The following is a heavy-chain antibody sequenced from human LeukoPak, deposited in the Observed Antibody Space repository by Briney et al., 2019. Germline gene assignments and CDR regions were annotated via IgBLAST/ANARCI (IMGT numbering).Heavy chain of an antibody. Sequence: SETPSLTCTVSGGSISSSSYYWGWIRQPPGKGLEWIGSIYYSGSTYYNPSLKSRVTISVDTSKNQFSLKLSSVTAADTAVYYCARHVLGCSSTSCYAFDIWGQGTMVTVSS. D-gene: IGHD2-2*01. CDR3: ARHVLGCSSTSCYAFDI. J-gene: IGHJ3*02. CDR2: IYYSGST. CDR1: GGSISSSSYY. V-gene: IGHV4-39*01.